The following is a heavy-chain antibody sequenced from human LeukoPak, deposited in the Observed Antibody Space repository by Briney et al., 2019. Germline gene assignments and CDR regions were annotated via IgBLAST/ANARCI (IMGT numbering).Heavy chain of an antibody. J-gene: IGHJ4*02. CDR3: ARWNNDWEFDY. Sequence: GGSLRLSCAASGFTFSNSWMTWVRQAPGKGLEWVAHIKEDGTDEYYVDSVKGRFTISRDNAKNSLSLQMNSLRAEDTAVYYCARWNNDWEFDYWGQGTLVSVSP. CDR2: IKEDGTDE. D-gene: IGHD1/OR15-1a*01. CDR1: GFTFSNSW. V-gene: IGHV3-7*05.